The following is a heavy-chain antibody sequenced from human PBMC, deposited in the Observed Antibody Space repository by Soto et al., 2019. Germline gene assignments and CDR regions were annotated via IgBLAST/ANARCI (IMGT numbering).Heavy chain of an antibody. CDR2: IYYSGST. D-gene: IGHD3-22*01. V-gene: IGHV4-59*01. Sequence: PSETLSLTCTVSGGSISSYYWSWIRQPPGKGLEWIGYIYYSGSTNYNPSLKSRVTISVDTSKDQFSLKLSSVTAADTAVYYCARTTWDYYDSSVYLDYRGQGTLVTVSS. CDR3: ARTTWDYYDSSVYLDY. J-gene: IGHJ4*02. CDR1: GGSISSYY.